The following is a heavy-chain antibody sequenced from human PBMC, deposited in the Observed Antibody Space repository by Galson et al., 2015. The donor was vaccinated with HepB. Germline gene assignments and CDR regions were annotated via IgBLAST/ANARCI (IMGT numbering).Heavy chain of an antibody. J-gene: IGHJ4*02. CDR3: AKVPNFYCSGGNCYFDY. CDR1: GFTFSSYA. CDR2: ITGSGGST. D-gene: IGHD2-15*01. Sequence: PLRLSCAASGFTFSSYAMSWVRQAPGKGLEWVSGITGSGGSTYYADSVKGRLTISRDNSKNTLYLQMNSLRAEDTAIYYCAKVPNFYCSGGNCYFDYWGQGTLVTVSS. V-gene: IGHV3-23*01.